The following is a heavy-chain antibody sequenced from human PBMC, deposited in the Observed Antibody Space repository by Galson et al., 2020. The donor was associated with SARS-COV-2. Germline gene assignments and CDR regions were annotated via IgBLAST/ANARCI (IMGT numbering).Heavy chain of an antibody. CDR1: GFTFSNSA. Sequence: GGSLRLSCAASGFTFSNSAMHWVRQAPGKGLKWVAVISDDGTNTSYRDYITGRFSISRDNSKNTLYLQMNSLRVEDTAVYHCAKSLWFVEILSPFDYWGQGAQATVSS. CDR3: AKSLWFVEILSPFDY. D-gene: IGHD3-10*01. J-gene: IGHJ4*02. CDR2: ISDDGTNT. V-gene: IGHV3-30*18.